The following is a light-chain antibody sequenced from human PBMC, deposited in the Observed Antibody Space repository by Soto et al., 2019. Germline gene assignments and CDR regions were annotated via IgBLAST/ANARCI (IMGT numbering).Light chain of an antibody. CDR2: WAS. CDR3: QQYHSTPYT. Sequence: DIEMTQSPDSLAVSLGERATINCKSSQTVLYSSTNKNYLSWHQLKPGQPPKLLIYWASTRESGVPDRFSGSGSGTDFTLTISSLQAEDVAVYYCQQYHSTPYTFGQGTKLEIK. J-gene: IGKJ2*01. V-gene: IGKV4-1*01. CDR1: QTVLYSSTNKNY.